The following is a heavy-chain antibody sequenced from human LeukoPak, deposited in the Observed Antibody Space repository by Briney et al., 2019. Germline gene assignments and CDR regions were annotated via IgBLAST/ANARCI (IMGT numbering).Heavy chain of an antibody. V-gene: IGHV4-39*01. Sequence: PSETLSLTCTVSGGSISSSSYSWGWIRQPPGKGLEWIGSIYYSGSTYYNPSLKSRVTISVDTSKNQFSLKLSSVTAADTAVYYCARQKGLRVYYFDYWGQGTLVTVSS. CDR3: ARQKGLRVYYFDY. J-gene: IGHJ4*02. CDR1: GGSISSSSYS. CDR2: IYYSGST. D-gene: IGHD5-12*01.